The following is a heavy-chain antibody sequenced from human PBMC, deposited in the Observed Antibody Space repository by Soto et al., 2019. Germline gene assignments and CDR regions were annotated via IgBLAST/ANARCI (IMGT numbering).Heavy chain of an antibody. V-gene: IGHV1-8*01. D-gene: IGHD3-16*02. CDR3: ARGMRVTFGGVIAPSYYFDY. J-gene: IGHJ4*02. CDR1: GYTFTSYD. Sequence: QVQLVQSGAEVKKPGASVKVSCKASGYTFTSYDINWVRQATGQGLEWMGWMNPNSGNTGYAQKFQGRVTMTRNTSISTAYMELSSLRSEDRAVYYCARGMRVTFGGVIAPSYYFDYWGQGTLVTVSS. CDR2: MNPNSGNT.